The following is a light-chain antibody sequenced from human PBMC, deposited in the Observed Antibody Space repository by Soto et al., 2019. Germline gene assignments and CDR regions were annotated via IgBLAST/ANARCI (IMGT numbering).Light chain of an antibody. CDR2: EVN. V-gene: IGLV2-14*03. Sequence: QSVLTQPASVSGSPGQSITISCTASRFSKYVSWYQQHPGKAPKLIIYEVNHRPSGVSDRFSGSKSDHTASLTISGLQAEEEADYYCSSYAGVSTILFGRGTKLTVL. J-gene: IGLJ1*01. CDR1: RFSKY. CDR3: SSYAGVSTIL.